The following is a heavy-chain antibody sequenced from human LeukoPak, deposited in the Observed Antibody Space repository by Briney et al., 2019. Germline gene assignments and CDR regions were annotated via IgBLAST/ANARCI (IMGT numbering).Heavy chain of an antibody. Sequence: GGSLRLSCTASEFSFSSYSMNWVRQAPGKGLEWVSYISSSNRNIYYADSVKGRFTISRDNAKNSLYLQMNSLRAEDTAVYYCARDPPFVRRFDYWGQGTLVTVSS. CDR2: ISSSNRNI. CDR1: EFSFSSYS. V-gene: IGHV3-48*01. J-gene: IGHJ4*02. D-gene: IGHD3-16*01. CDR3: ARDPPFVRRFDY.